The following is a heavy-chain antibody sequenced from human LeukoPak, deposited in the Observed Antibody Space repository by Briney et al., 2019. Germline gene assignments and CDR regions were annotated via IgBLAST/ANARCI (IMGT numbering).Heavy chain of an antibody. CDR1: GGSISSSSYY. Sequence: PSETLSLTCTVSGGSISSSSYYWSWIRQPPGKGLEWIGYIYYSGSTNYNPSLKSRVTISVDTSKNQFSLKLSSVTAADTAVYYCASGDTAGHFDYWGQGTLVTVSS. V-gene: IGHV4-61*01. CDR3: ASGDTAGHFDY. J-gene: IGHJ4*02. CDR2: IYYSGST. D-gene: IGHD5-18*01.